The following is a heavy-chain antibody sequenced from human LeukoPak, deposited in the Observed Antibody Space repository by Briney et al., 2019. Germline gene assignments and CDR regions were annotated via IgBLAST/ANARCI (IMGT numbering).Heavy chain of an antibody. CDR1: GGTFSSYA. CDR3: ARYYDFWSGYYNHYGMDV. Sequence: SVKVSCKASGGTFSSYAISWVRQAPGQGLERMGGIIPIFGTANYAQKFQGRVTITADESTSTVYMELSSLRSEDTAVYYCARYYDFWSGYYNHYGMDVWGQGTTVTVSS. V-gene: IGHV1-69*13. J-gene: IGHJ6*02. D-gene: IGHD3-3*01. CDR2: IIPIFGTA.